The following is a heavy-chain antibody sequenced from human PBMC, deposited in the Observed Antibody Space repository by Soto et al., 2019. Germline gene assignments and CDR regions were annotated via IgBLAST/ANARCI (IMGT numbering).Heavy chain of an antibody. J-gene: IGHJ5*02. V-gene: IGHV1-18*01. D-gene: IGHD6-13*01. Sequence: ASVKVSCKAPGYTFTSYGISWVRQAPGQGLEWMGWISAYNGSTNYAQKLQGRVTMTTDTSTSTAYMELRSLRSDDTAVYYCARDPGSSSWYPNWFDPWGQGTLVTVSS. CDR1: GYTFTSYG. CDR2: ISAYNGST. CDR3: ARDPGSSSWYPNWFDP.